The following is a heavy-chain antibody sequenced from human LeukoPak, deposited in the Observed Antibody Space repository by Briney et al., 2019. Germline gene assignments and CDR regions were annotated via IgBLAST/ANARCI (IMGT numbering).Heavy chain of an antibody. CDR1: GGSISSSSYY. CDR2: IYYSGST. J-gene: IGHJ4*02. V-gene: IGHV4-39*07. D-gene: IGHD2-2*01. CDR3: ARDRGQYTPVVVVPAPFDY. Sequence: AETLSLTCTVSGGSISSSSYYWGWIRQPPGKGLEWIGSIYYSGSTYYNPSLKSRVTISVDTSKNQFSLKLSSVTAADTAVYYCARDRGQYTPVVVVPAPFDYWGQGTLVTVSS.